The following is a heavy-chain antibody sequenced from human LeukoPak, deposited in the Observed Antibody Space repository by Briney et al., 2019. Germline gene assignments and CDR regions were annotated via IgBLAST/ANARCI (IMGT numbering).Heavy chain of an antibody. Sequence: GGSLRLSCAASGFTVSRNYMSWVRQAPGKGLEWVSVIYSGGTTYYTDSVKGRFTISRDNSRNTLYLQMNSLRSEDTAVYYCAKVVVTGGDYWGQGTLVTVSS. D-gene: IGHD1-1*01. J-gene: IGHJ4*02. V-gene: IGHV3-66*01. CDR2: IYSGGTT. CDR1: GFTVSRNY. CDR3: AKVVVTGGDY.